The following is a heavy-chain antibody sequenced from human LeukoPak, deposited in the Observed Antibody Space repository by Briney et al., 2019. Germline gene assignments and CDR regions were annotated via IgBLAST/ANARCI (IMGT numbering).Heavy chain of an antibody. CDR3: ARMVITATGIKFDP. D-gene: IGHD6-13*01. Sequence: ASVKVSCKASGYSFTSYDINWVRQATGQGLEWMGWVNPDSGNTVYAQKFQGRVTMTRNTSESTAYMELRTLKSEDTAVYYCARMVITATGIKFDPWGQGTLSPSPQ. J-gene: IGHJ5*02. CDR2: VNPDSGNT. CDR1: GYSFTSYD. V-gene: IGHV1-8*01.